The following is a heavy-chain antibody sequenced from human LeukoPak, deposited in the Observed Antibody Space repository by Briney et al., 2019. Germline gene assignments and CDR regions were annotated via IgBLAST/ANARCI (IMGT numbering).Heavy chain of an antibody. D-gene: IGHD4-23*01. CDR2: IKQDGGQK. CDR1: GFTFSTYW. V-gene: IGHV3-7*01. CDR3: AKDGKGGPTDAFDI. Sequence: GGSLRLSCAASGFTFSTYWMSWVRQAPGKGLEWVANIKQDGGQKYYVDSVKGRFTISRDNAKNSLHLQMNSLRAEDTAVYYCAKDGKGGPTDAFDIWGQGTMVTVSS. J-gene: IGHJ3*02.